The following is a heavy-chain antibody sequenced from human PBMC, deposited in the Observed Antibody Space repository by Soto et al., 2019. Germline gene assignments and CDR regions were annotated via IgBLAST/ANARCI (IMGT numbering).Heavy chain of an antibody. D-gene: IGHD3-10*01. CDR1: GGSISSGGYY. Sequence: QVQLQESGPGLVKPSQTLSLTCTVSGGSISSGGYYWSWIRQHPGKGLEWIGYIYYSGSTYYNPSLKVRATISLDPSQSQLSLQLSSVTASVTAVYYCASRRNSGSGSSRLWGQGTLVTVSS. CDR3: ASRRNSGSGSSRL. CDR2: IYYSGST. J-gene: IGHJ4*02. V-gene: IGHV4-31*03.